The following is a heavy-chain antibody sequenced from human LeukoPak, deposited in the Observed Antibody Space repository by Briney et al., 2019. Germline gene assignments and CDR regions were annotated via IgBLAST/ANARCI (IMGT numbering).Heavy chain of an antibody. V-gene: IGHV3-23*01. J-gene: IGHJ4*02. D-gene: IGHD5-18*01. CDR3: AKHSGYSYGEHFDY. Sequence: GRSLRLSCAASGFTFSSYAMSWVRQAPGKGLEWVSGISGSGGSTYYADSVKGRFTISRDNSKNTLYLQMNSLRAEDTAVYYCAKHSGYSYGEHFDYWGQGTLVTVSS. CDR1: GFTFSSYA. CDR2: ISGSGGST.